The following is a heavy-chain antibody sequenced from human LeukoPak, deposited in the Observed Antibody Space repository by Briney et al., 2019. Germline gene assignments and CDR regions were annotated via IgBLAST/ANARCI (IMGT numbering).Heavy chain of an antibody. Sequence: QPGGSLRLSCAASGFTVSNNYLSWVRQAPGKGLEWVSVIYSGGSTYYADSVKGRFTISRDNSKNTLYLQMNSLRAEDTAVYYCAKEPLHYYDREDYWGQGTLVTVSS. J-gene: IGHJ4*02. CDR3: AKEPLHYYDREDY. D-gene: IGHD3-22*01. V-gene: IGHV3-53*01. CDR2: IYSGGST. CDR1: GFTVSNNY.